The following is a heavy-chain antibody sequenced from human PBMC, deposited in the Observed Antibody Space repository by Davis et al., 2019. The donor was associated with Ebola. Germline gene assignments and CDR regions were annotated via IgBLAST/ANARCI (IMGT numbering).Heavy chain of an antibody. V-gene: IGHV3-23*01. CDR2: ISGSGGST. CDR1: GFTFSSYA. Sequence: GESLKISCAASGFTFSSYAMSWVRQAPGKGLEWVSAISGSGGSTYYADSVKGRFTISRDNSKNTLYLQMNSLRAEDTAVYYCATGRIVVVSTAHDAFDIRGQGTMVTVSS. CDR3: ATGRIVVVSTAHDAFDI. D-gene: IGHD2-2*01. J-gene: IGHJ3*02.